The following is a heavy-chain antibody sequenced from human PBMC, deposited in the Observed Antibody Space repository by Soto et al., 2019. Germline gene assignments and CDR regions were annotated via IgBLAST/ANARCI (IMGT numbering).Heavy chain of an antibody. D-gene: IGHD3-3*01. V-gene: IGHV5-51*01. CDR2: IYPDDSDT. CDR3: AFSGRDFWSGSDPEKYYYYRDV. CDR1: GYSFSTHW. Sequence: GESLKISCKGSGYSFSTHWIGWVRQMPGKGLECMGIIYPDDSDTKYSPSFQGQVTISADKSISTAYLQWSSLKASDTAIYYWAFSGRDFWSGSDPEKYYYYRDVWGKGPTVTVPS. J-gene: IGHJ6*03.